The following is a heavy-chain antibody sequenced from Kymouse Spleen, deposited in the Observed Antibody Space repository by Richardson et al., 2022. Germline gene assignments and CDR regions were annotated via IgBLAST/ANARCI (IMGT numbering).Heavy chain of an antibody. CDR1: GGSFSGYY. D-gene: IGHD6-25*01. V-gene: IGHV4-34*01. CDR3: ARGPHSSAGRGWFDP. CDR2: INHSGST. J-gene: IGHJ5*02. Sequence: QVQLQQWGAGLLKPSETLSLTCAVYGGSFSGYYWSWIRQPPGKGLEWIGEINHSGSTNYNPSLKSRVTISVDTSKNQFSLKLSSVTAADTAVYYCARGPHSSAGRGWFDPWGQGTLVTVSS.